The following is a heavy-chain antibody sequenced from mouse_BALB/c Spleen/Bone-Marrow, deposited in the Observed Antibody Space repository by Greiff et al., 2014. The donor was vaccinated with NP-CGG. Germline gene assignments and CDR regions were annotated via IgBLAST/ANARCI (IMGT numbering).Heavy chain of an antibody. CDR1: GSNIKDTY. J-gene: IGHJ3*01. CDR3: ASYYYGSYGFAY. Sequence: EVKLQESGAELVEPGASVKLSCTASGSNIKDTYMHWVKQRPEQGLEWIGRIDPANGNTKYDPKFQGKATITADTSSNTAYLQLSSLTSEDTAVYYCASYYYGSYGFAYWGQGTLVTVSA. CDR2: IDPANGNT. V-gene: IGHV14-3*02. D-gene: IGHD1-1*01.